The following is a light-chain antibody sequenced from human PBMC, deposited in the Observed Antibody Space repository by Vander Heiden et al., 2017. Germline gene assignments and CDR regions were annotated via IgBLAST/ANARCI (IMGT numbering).Light chain of an antibody. V-gene: IGKV1-5*03. CDR1: KSISSW. Sequence: DIQMTQSPSTLSASLGETDTITGRGSKSISSWLAWNQQKPGKVPKLLIYKVSSLESGVLKRIRGSGAGTEFTSSMSSLQSDDFETYYCQQYNKTFGQGTKVEIK. CDR2: KVS. CDR3: QQYNKT. J-gene: IGKJ1*01.